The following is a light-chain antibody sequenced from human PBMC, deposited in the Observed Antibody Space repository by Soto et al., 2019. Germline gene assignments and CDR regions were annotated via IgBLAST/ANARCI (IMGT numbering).Light chain of an antibody. J-gene: IGKJ2*01. Sequence: EIVLTQSPGTLSLSPGERATLSCRASQSVSSSYLAWCQQKPGQAPRLLIYGASSRATGIPDRFSGSGSGTDFTLTISRLEPEDFAFYYCQQYGNSPPYTFGQGTKLEIK. V-gene: IGKV3-20*01. CDR3: QQYGNSPPYT. CDR2: GAS. CDR1: QSVSSSY.